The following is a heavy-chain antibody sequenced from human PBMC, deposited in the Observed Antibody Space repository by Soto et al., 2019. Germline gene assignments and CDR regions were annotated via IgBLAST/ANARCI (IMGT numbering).Heavy chain of an antibody. D-gene: IGHD2-2*01. J-gene: IGHJ4*02. CDR3: ARGGVTAAMSY. CDR2: INSDGSNT. CDR1: GFTFRSFW. V-gene: IGHV3-74*01. Sequence: EVQLVESGGGLVQPGGSLRLSCAASGFTFRSFWMQWVRQAPAEGLVWVSRINSDGSNTNYADSVKGRFTISRDNAKNTLYLQMNSLRAEDTAVYYCARGGVTAAMSYWGQGTLVTVSS.